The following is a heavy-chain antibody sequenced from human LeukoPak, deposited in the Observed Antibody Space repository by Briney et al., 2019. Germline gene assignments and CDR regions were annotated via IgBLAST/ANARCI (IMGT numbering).Heavy chain of an antibody. CDR2: IYSGGST. V-gene: IGHV3-66*01. CDR1: GFTVSGNY. Sequence: QSGGSLRLSCAASGFTVSGNYMSWVRQAPGKGLEWVSGIYSGGSTYYADSVQGRFTISRDNSKNTLYLQMNSLRAEDTAVYYCARDRETSGLDYWGQGTLVTVSS. J-gene: IGHJ4*02. CDR3: ARDRETSGLDY. D-gene: IGHD2-2*01.